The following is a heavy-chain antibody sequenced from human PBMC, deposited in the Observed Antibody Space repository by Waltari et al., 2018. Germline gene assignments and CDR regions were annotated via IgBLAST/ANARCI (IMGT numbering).Heavy chain of an antibody. Sequence: VQLVESGGGLVQPGGSLRLSCAASGFTFSSYAMSWVRQAPGKGLEWIGSIYHSGSTYYNPSLKSRVTISVDTSKNQFSLKLSSVTAADTAVYYCARGGVYGVDWFDPWGQGTLVTVSS. D-gene: IGHD4-17*01. J-gene: IGHJ5*02. V-gene: IGHV4-38-2*01. CDR2: IYHSGST. CDR1: GFTFSSYA. CDR3: ARGGVYGVDWFDP.